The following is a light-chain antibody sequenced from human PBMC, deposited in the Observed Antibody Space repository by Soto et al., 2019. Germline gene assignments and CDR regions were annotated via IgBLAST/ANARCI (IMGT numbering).Light chain of an antibody. J-gene: IGKJ1*01. CDR2: ETS. V-gene: IGKV3-20*01. Sequence: EILLTQSPGTLSLSPGDRATLSCRASQTVSNIYLVWYQQRPGQAPRLLIYETSIRASGIPDRFSGSGSGTDFTLTISRLEPEDFAVYWYQQFGTLPYTLGQGTEVEIK. CDR1: QTVSNIY. CDR3: QQFGTLPYT.